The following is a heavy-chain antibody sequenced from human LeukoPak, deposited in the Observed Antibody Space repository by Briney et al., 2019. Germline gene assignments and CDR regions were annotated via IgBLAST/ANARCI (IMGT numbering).Heavy chain of an antibody. CDR1: GGSISSYY. J-gene: IGHJ4*02. CDR3: ARGLTYFYDSSGYYYLD. CDR2: IYYSGST. Sequence: SQTLSLTCTASGGSISSYYWSWIRQPPGKGLEWIGYIYYSGSTNYNPSLKSRVNTSLDTSKNQFSLKLSSVTAADTAVYYCARGLTYFYDSSGYYYLDWGQGTLVTVSS. V-gene: IGHV4-59*01. D-gene: IGHD3-22*01.